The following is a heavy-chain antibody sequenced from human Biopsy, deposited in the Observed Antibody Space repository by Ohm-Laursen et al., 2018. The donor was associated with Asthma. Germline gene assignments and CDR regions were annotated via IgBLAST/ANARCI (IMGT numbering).Heavy chain of an antibody. V-gene: IGHV3-53*01. CDR2: IYSGGTS. CDR1: GFAVSRDH. J-gene: IGHJ4*02. D-gene: IGHD3-22*01. CDR3: ARGDSSNWSHYYFDY. Sequence: GSLRLSCAASGFAVSRDHMFWVRQAPGKGLEWVSVIYSGGTSHTADSARGRFTISRDYSKNTLYLQMHSLRAEGTAVYYCARGDSSNWSHYYFDYWGQGTLVTVSS.